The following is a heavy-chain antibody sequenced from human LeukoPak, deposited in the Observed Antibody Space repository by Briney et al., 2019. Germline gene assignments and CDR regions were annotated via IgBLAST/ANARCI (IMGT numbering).Heavy chain of an antibody. Sequence: SETLYLTCTVSGGPISSYYWGWIRQPPGKGLEWIGYISYSGSTNYNPSLKSRVIISVDTSKNQFSLKLSSVTAADTAVYYCARVIAAAEPTFDYWGQGTLVTVSS. V-gene: IGHV4-59*01. J-gene: IGHJ4*02. CDR3: ARVIAAAEPTFDY. CDR2: ISYSGST. D-gene: IGHD6-13*01. CDR1: GGPISSYY.